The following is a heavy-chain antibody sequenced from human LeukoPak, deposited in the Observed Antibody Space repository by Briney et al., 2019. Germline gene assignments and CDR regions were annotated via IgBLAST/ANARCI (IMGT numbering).Heavy chain of an antibody. CDR1: GYTFTGYY. CDR3: ARDWVSSSNFDY. J-gene: IGHJ4*02. CDR2: INPNSGGT. V-gene: IGHV1-2*02. D-gene: IGHD5/OR15-5a*01. Sequence: ASVKVSCKASGYTFTGYYMHWVRQAPGQGLEWMGWINPNSGGTNYAQKFQGRVTMTRDTSISTAYMELSRLRSDDTAVYYCARDWVSSSNFDYWGQGTLVTASS.